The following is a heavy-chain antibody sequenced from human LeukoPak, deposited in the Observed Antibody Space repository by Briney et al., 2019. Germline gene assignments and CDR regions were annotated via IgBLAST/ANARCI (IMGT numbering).Heavy chain of an antibody. J-gene: IGHJ3*02. CDR2: INDDGSDT. CDR1: GFTFKLYW. Sequence: PGGSLRLSCAASGFTFKLYWMHWVRQVPGKRPVWVSRINDDGSDTIYADSVRGRFTISRDDAKNTVYLQMNNLRAEDTAVYYCARALRLRITTVVTGGVDAFDIWGQGTMVTVSS. D-gene: IGHD4-23*01. V-gene: IGHV3-74*01. CDR3: ARALRLRITTVVTGGVDAFDI.